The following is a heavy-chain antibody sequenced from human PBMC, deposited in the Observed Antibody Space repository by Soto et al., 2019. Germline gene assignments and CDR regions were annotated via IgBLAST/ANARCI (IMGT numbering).Heavy chain of an antibody. CDR2: ISAYNGNT. D-gene: IGHD3-10*01. CDR1: GYTFTSYG. V-gene: IGHV1-18*01. Sequence: QVQLVQSGAEVKKPGASVKVSCKASGYTFTSYGISWVRQAPGQGLEWMGWISAYNGNTNYAQKLQGRVTMTTDTSTSTAYMELRSLRSDDTDVYDCDRDVLLWFGELLGPHFADYWGQGTLVTVSS. J-gene: IGHJ4*02. CDR3: DRDVLLWFGELLGPHFADY.